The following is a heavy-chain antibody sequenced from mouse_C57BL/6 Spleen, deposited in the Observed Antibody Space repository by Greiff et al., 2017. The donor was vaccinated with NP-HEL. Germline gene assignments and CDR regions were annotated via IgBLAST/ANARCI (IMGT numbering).Heavy chain of an antibody. V-gene: IGHV1-55*01. Sequence: QVQLQQPGAELVKPGASVKMSCKASGYTFTSYWITWVKQRPGQGLEWIGDIYPGSGSTNYNEKFKSKATLTVDTSSSTAYMQRSSLTSEDSAVYYGARIYYYGSSYDYWGQGTTLTVSS. CDR2: IYPGSGST. D-gene: IGHD1-1*01. CDR3: ARIYYYGSSYDY. J-gene: IGHJ2*01. CDR1: GYTFTSYW.